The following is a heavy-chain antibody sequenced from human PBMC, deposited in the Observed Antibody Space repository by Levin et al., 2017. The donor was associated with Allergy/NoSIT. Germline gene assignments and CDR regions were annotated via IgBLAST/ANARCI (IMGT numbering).Heavy chain of an antibody. V-gene: IGHV1-69*04. J-gene: IGHJ4*01. CDR3: AREERGYSYGRRYFDF. Sequence: SVKVSCKASGGPFSTYPISWVRQAPGQGLEWMGRIISSIDIINYAPKFQGRVTLTADKSTSTVFMDLSSLGSEDTAIYYCAREERGYSYGRRYFDFWGHGTLVTVSS. CDR1: GGPFSTYP. CDR2: IISSIDII. D-gene: IGHD5-18*01.